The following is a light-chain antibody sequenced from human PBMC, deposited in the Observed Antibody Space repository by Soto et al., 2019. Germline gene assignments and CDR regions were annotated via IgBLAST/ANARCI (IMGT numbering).Light chain of an antibody. CDR2: EVS. Sequence: QSALTKPASVSGSPGQSITISCTGTSSDVGSYILVSWYQQHPGKAPKLMIYEVSKRPSGVSNRFSGSKSGNTASLTISGLQAEDESDYYCCSYAGSSYVFGTGTKVTVL. CDR1: SSDVGSYIL. J-gene: IGLJ1*01. CDR3: CSYAGSSYV. V-gene: IGLV2-23*02.